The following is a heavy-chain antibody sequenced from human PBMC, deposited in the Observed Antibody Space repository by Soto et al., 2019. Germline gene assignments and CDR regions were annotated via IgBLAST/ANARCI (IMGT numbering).Heavy chain of an antibody. CDR1: GLTFSSYP. V-gene: IGHV3-33*08. Sequence: GGSLRLSCAASGLTFSSYPMSWVRQAPGKGLEWVAAIWYDGSNKYYADSVKGRFTISRDNSKNTLYLQMNSLRAEDTAVYYCARENYYKMDVWGQGTTVTVSS. CDR2: IWYDGSNK. CDR3: ARENYYKMDV. J-gene: IGHJ6*02.